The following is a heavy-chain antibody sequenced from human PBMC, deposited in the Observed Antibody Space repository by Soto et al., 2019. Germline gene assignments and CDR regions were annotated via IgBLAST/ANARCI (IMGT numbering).Heavy chain of an antibody. D-gene: IGHD4-17*01. Sequence: QVQLQESGPRLVKPSQTLSLTCNVSGGSISSGGYYWSWIRQRPGKGLEWIGYIYHSGTFYYNPSHESRLRISVDTSKNQFSLKLTSVTAADTAVYYCARDDGTATYCDYVFEYWGQGILVTVSS. CDR2: IYHSGTF. V-gene: IGHV4-31*03. J-gene: IGHJ4*02. CDR1: GGSISSGGYY. CDR3: ARDDGTATYCDYVFEY.